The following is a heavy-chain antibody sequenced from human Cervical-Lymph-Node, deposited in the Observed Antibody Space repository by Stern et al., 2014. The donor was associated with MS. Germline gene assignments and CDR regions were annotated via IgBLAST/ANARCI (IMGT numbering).Heavy chain of an antibody. CDR1: GYSFTANW. J-gene: IGHJ4*02. Sequence: EVQLVESGAEVKKPGESLKISCKGSGYSFTANWIAWVRQMPGKVLEWMGIIYPGDSDTRYIPSFQGQVTISADKSISTAYLQWSSLKASDTAMYYCARDYGDYAFDYWGQGTLVTVSS. D-gene: IGHD4-17*01. V-gene: IGHV5-51*01. CDR2: IYPGDSDT. CDR3: ARDYGDYAFDY.